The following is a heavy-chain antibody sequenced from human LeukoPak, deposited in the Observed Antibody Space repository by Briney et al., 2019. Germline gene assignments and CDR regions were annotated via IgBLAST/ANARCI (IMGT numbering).Heavy chain of an antibody. V-gene: IGHV4-34*01. CDR1: GGSFSGYY. Sequence: PSETLSLTCAVYGGSFSGYYWSWIRQPPGKGLEWIGEINHSGSTNYNPSLKSRVTIPVDTSKNQFPLKLSSVTAADTAVYYCARGRTMVRGVMFDYWGQGTLVTVSS. J-gene: IGHJ4*02. CDR2: INHSGST. CDR3: ARGRTMVRGVMFDY. D-gene: IGHD3-10*01.